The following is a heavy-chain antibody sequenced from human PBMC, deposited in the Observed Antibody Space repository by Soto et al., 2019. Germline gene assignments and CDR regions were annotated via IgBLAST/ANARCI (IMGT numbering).Heavy chain of an antibody. CDR1: GFTFRDYA. J-gene: IGHJ4*02. CDR3: GKERRGSGWSVCNY. CDR2: ISGRGDSA. V-gene: IGHV3-23*01. D-gene: IGHD6-19*01. Sequence: VQLLESGGGLVQPGGSLRLSCAASGFTFRDYAMNWVRQAPGKGLEWVSDISGRGDSARYADSVRGRFTTSRDNSRNSLYLQMNSLRADDTPVYYCGKERRGSGWSVCNYWGQGTLVTVSS.